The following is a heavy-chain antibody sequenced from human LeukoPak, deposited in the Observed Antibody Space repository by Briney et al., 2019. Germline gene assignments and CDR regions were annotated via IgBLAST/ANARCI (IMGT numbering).Heavy chain of an antibody. CDR1: GFTFSSYA. Sequence: GGSLRLSCAASGFTFSSYAMSWVRQASGKGLEWVSAISGSGGSTYYADSVKGRFTISRDNSKNTLYLQMNSLRAEDTAVYYCAKSFGGTTVTTGYWGQGTLVTVSS. CDR3: AKSFGGTTVTTGY. J-gene: IGHJ4*02. D-gene: IGHD4-17*01. CDR2: ISGSGGST. V-gene: IGHV3-23*01.